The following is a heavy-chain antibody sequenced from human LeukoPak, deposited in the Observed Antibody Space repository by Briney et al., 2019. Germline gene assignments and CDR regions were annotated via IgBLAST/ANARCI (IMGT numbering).Heavy chain of an antibody. J-gene: IGHJ3*02. CDR1: GGSFSGYY. Sequence: KPSETLSLTCAVYGGSFSGYYWSWIRQPAGKGLEWIGRIYTSGSTNYHPSLKSRVTISVDTSKNQFSLKLSSVTAADTAVYYCASQYYDILTGYYGDAFDIWGQGTMVTVSS. CDR2: IYTSGST. D-gene: IGHD3-9*01. CDR3: ASQYYDILTGYYGDAFDI. V-gene: IGHV4-59*10.